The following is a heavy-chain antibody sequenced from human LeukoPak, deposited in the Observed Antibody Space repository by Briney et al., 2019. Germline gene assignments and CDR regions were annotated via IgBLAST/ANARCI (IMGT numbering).Heavy chain of an antibody. Sequence: SQTLSLTCAISGDSVSSNSAAWNWIRQSPSRGLEWLGRTYYRSKWYNDYAVSVKSRITINPDTSKNQFSLQLNSVTPEDTAVYHCARDLKDGFDVDTAMAYYYGMDVWGQGTTVTVSS. D-gene: IGHD5-18*01. CDR3: ARDLKDGFDVDTAMAYYYGMDV. CDR2: TYYRSKWYN. V-gene: IGHV6-1*01. J-gene: IGHJ6*02. CDR1: GDSVSSNSAA.